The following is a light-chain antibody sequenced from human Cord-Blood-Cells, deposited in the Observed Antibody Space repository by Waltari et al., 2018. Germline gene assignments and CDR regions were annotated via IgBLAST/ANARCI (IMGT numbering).Light chain of an antibody. J-gene: IGKJ2*01. Sequence: DIQMTQSPSTLSASVGDRVTITCRASQSISSWLAWYQQKPGKAPKLLIYDASSVESGVPSRFSGSGSWTEFTLTISSLQPDDFATYYCQQYNSYSYTFGQGTKLEI. CDR3: QQYNSYSYT. CDR1: QSISSW. V-gene: IGKV1-5*01. CDR2: DAS.